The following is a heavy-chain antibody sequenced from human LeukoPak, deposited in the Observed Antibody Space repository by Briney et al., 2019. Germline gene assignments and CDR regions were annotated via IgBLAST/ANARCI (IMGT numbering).Heavy chain of an antibody. J-gene: IGHJ4*02. CDR2: ISGSGGST. D-gene: IGHD6-25*01. CDR3: AKEIGAAVYFDY. V-gene: IGHV3-23*01. Sequence: GGSLRLSCAASGFTFSSYAMSWVRQAPGKGLEWVSAISGSGGSTNFADSVKGRFTISRDNSKNTAYLQMNSLRVEDTAVYYCAKEIGAAVYFDYWSQGTLVTVSS. CDR1: GFTFSSYA.